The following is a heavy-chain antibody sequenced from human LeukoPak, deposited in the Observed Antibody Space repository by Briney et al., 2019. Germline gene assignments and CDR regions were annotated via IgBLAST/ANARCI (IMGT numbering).Heavy chain of an antibody. CDR2: TYYRAKWYN. V-gene: IGHV6-1*01. D-gene: IGHD1-14*01. CDR1: GDSVSSNSAA. J-gene: IGHJ6*02. Sequence: SQTLSLTCAISGDSVSSNSAAWNWIRQSPSRGLEWLGRTYYRAKWYNDYAVSVQSRISIKPDTSKNQFSLQLNSVTPEDTAEYYCARQSTTNSRYYGMDVWGQGTTVIVSS. CDR3: ARQSTTNSRYYGMDV.